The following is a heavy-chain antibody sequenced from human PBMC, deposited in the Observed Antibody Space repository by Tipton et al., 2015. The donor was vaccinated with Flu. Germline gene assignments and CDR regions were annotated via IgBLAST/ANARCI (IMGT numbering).Heavy chain of an antibody. V-gene: IGHV4-30-4*01. CDR1: GGSFSGYY. CDR2: IYYSGST. CDR3: AREGYTVTTRWFDP. D-gene: IGHD4-17*01. J-gene: IGHJ5*02. Sequence: TLSLTCAVYGGSFSGYYWSWIRQPPGKGLEWIGYIYYSGSTYYNPSLKSRVTISVDTSKNQFSLKLSSVTAADTAVYYCAREGYTVTTRWFDPWGQGTLVTVSS.